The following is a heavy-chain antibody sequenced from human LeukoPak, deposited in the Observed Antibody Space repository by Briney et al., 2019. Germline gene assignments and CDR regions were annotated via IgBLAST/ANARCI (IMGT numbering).Heavy chain of an antibody. CDR3: ARIRGGYPNAYCGGDCISYFDY. CDR1: GGSISSSSYY. J-gene: IGHJ4*02. Sequence: PSETLSLTCTVSGGSISSSSYYWGWIRQPPGKGLEWIGSIYYSGSTYYNPSLKSRVTISVDTSKNQFSLKLSSVTAADTAVYYCARIRGGYPNAYCGGDCISYFDYWGQGTLVTVSS. V-gene: IGHV4-39*01. CDR2: IYYSGST. D-gene: IGHD2-21*02.